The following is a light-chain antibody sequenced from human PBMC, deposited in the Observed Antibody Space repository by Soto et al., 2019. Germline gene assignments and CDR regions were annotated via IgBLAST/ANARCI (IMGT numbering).Light chain of an antibody. CDR1: QSVTNS. CDR2: DAS. V-gene: IGKV3-11*01. CDR3: QHYNNWPLT. Sequence: EIVLTQSPATLSLSPGEGATLSCRASQSVTNSLAWYQQKPGQAPRLLIYDASNRATGIPARFSGSGSGTDFTLTISSLEPEDFAVYYCQHYNNWPLTFGGGTKVEIK. J-gene: IGKJ4*01.